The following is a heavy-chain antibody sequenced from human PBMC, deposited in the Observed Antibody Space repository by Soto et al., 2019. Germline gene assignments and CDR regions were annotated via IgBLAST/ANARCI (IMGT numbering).Heavy chain of an antibody. J-gene: IGHJ6*02. V-gene: IGHV4-34*01. Sequence: SETLSLTCAVYGGSFSGYYWSWIRQPPGKGLEWIGEINHSGSTNYNPSLKSRVTISVDTSKNQFSLKLSSVTAADTAVYYCARANGGSGSYYYYGMDVWGQGTTVTVSS. CDR1: GGSFSGYY. CDR2: INHSGST. CDR3: ARANGGSGSYYYYGMDV. D-gene: IGHD6-19*01.